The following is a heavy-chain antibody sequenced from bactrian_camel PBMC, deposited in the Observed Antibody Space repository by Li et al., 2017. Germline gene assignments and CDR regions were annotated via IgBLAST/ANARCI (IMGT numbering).Heavy chain of an antibody. CDR1: GDTYSGNC. Sequence: VQLVESGGGSVQAGGSLNLSCAASGDTYSGNCMGWFRQAPGKDREGIAAIYTGGTHRYYAVSVKGRFTISQDNSKNTVYLQMNSLKPEDTAIYYCAAEPRQHESCVGSVVAIWAFGTTGQGTQVTVS. CDR3: AAEPRQHESCVGSVVAIWAFGT. J-gene: IGHJ6*01. D-gene: IGHD6*01. V-gene: IGHV3S40*01. CDR2: IYTGGTHR.